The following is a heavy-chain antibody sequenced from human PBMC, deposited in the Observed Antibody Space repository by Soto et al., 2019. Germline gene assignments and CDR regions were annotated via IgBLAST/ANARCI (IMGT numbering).Heavy chain of an antibody. D-gene: IGHD3-10*01. V-gene: IGHV3-48*01. CDR2: ISSSSSTI. CDR3: ARDSLLRY. CDR1: GFTFSSYS. Sequence: GGSLRLSCAASGFTFSSYSMNWVRQAPGKGLEWVSYISSSSSTIYYADSVKGRFTISRDNAKNSLYLQMNSLRAEDTAVYYCARDSLLRYWGQGTLVTVSS. J-gene: IGHJ4*02.